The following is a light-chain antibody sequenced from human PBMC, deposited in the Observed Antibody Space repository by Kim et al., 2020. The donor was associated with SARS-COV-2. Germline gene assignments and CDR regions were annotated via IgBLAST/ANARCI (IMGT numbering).Light chain of an antibody. Sequence: GQSITISGTGTSSDVGVYNVVSWFQQPPGKAPNLIIYDVTNRPSGVSNRFSCSKSGNTASLTISGLQADDEADYSCSSFTASSTLVFGRGTQLTVL. CDR3: SSFTASSTLV. V-gene: IGLV2-14*04. CDR1: SSDVGVYNV. J-gene: IGLJ2*01. CDR2: DVT.